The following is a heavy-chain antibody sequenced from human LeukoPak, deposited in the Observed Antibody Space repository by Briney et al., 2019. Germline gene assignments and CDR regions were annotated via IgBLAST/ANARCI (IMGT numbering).Heavy chain of an antibody. V-gene: IGHV1-2*02. CDR3: ARTADYYDSSGYYLD. Sequence: ASVKVSCKASGYTFTGYYMHWVRQAPGQGLEWMGWINPNSGGTNYAQKFQGRVTITADESTSTAYMELSSLRSEDTAVYYCARTADYYDSSGYYLDWGQGTLVTVSS. J-gene: IGHJ4*02. CDR1: GYTFTGYY. D-gene: IGHD3-22*01. CDR2: INPNSGGT.